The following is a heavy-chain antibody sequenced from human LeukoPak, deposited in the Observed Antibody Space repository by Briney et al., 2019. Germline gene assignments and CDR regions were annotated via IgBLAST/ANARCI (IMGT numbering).Heavy chain of an antibody. J-gene: IGHJ3*02. Sequence: ASVNVSCKASGYTFMSYGISWVRQPPGQGLEWMGWISGRTTYAPNCQCRLTMTTETSTSTAYMELRRLRSDDTAVYYCARPRGLIGYDAFDIWGQGSMVTVSS. CDR3: ARPRGLIGYDAFDI. CDR1: GYTFMSYG. CDR2: ISGRT. D-gene: IGHD2/OR15-2a*01. V-gene: IGHV1-18*01.